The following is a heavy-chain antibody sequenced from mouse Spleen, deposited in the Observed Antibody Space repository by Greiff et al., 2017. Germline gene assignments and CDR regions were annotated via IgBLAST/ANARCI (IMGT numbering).Heavy chain of an antibody. CDR1: GYSFTGYF. J-gene: IGHJ2*01. Sequence: VQLQQSGPELVKPGDSVKISCKASGYSFTGYFMNWVMQSHGKSLEWIGRINPYNGGTSYNQKFKGKATLTVDKSSSTAYMELRSLTSEDSAVYYCARGETGTFDYWGQGTTLTVSS. CDR2: INPYNGGT. CDR3: ARGETGTFDY. D-gene: IGHD4-1*01. V-gene: IGHV1-20*01.